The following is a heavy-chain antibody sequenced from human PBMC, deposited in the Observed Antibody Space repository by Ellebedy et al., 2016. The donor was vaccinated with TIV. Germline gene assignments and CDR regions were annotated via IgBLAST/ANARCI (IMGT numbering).Heavy chain of an antibody. V-gene: IGHV1-69*04. CDR2: IIPILGIA. D-gene: IGHD4-23*01. CDR3: AGYGGNSDASFDY. Sequence: AASVKVSCKASGGTFSSYAISWVRQAPGQGLEWMGRIIPILGIANYAQKFQGRVTITADKSTSTAYMELSSLRSEDTAVYYCAGYGGNSDASFDYWGQGTLVTVSS. J-gene: IGHJ4*02. CDR1: GGTFSSYA.